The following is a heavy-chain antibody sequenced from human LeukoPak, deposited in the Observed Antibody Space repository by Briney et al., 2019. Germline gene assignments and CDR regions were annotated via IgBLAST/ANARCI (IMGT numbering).Heavy chain of an antibody. J-gene: IGHJ6*03. V-gene: IGHV1-69*06. CDR3: ARDRIAVTGRKYYYYMDV. D-gene: IGHD6-19*01. CDR1: GGTFINYT. Sequence: SVKVSCKASGGTFINYTFSWVRQVPGQGLEWMGGVIPLFGTAHYAQKFQGRVTITADKSTSTAYMELSSLRSEDTAMYYCARDRIAVTGRKYYYYMDVWGKGTTVTVSS. CDR2: VIPLFGTA.